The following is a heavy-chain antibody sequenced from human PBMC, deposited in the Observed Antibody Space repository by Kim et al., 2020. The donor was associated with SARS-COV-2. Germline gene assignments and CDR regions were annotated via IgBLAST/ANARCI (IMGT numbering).Heavy chain of an antibody. D-gene: IGHD3-10*01. CDR1: GFTFSSYG. Sequence: GGSLRLSCAASGFTFSSYGMHWVRQAPGKGLEWVAVIWYDGSNKYYADSVKGRFTISRDNSKNTLYLQMNSLRAEDTAVYYCARGYYGSGLRHDAFDIWGQGTMVTVSS. CDR3: ARGYYGSGLRHDAFDI. V-gene: IGHV3-33*01. CDR2: IWYDGSNK. J-gene: IGHJ3*02.